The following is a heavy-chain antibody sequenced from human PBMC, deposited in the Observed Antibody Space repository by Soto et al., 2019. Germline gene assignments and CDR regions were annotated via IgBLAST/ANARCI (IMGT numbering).Heavy chain of an antibody. CDR1: GFTFSSHG. D-gene: IGHD2-15*01. Sequence: QVQLVESGGGVVQPGRSLRLSCAASGFTFSSHGMHWVRQAPGKGLEWVAVIWYDGSNKYYADSVKGRFTISRDNSKNRLYLQMNSLGAEDTAGYYCASEDCSGGSCYYYGMDVWGQGTTVTVSS. CDR3: ASEDCSGGSCYYYGMDV. CDR2: IWYDGSNK. V-gene: IGHV3-33*01. J-gene: IGHJ6*02.